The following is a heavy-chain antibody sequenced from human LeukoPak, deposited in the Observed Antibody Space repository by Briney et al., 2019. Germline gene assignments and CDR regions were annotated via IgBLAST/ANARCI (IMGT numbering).Heavy chain of an antibody. CDR3: VRVVHITANYPFDY. CDR2: TRNKANSYTT. J-gene: IGHJ4*02. CDR1: GFTFSDHY. D-gene: IGHD2-21*01. V-gene: IGHV3-72*01. Sequence: GGSLRLSCAASGFTFSDHYMDWVRLAPGKGLEWVGRTRNKANSYTTEYAASVKGRFTISRDDSRNSLYLQMNSLKSEETAVYYCVRVVHITANYPFDYWGQGTLVTVSS.